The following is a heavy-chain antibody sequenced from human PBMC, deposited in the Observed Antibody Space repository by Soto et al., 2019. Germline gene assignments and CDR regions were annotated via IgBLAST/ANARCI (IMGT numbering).Heavy chain of an antibody. J-gene: IGHJ4*02. V-gene: IGHV4-4*02. D-gene: IGHD3-16*01. CDR3: ESGGGGGNY. Sequence: QVRLQESGPGLVKPSGALSLTCAVSGSSVTDDNYWSWVRQPPGRGLEWIGDVYHRGNTNYRPSHPGRVTRSVDEPCNQFSLKFASVTALVMAVYSCESGGGGGNYWGQGFLVTVSS. CDR1: GSSVTDDNY. CDR2: VYHRGNT.